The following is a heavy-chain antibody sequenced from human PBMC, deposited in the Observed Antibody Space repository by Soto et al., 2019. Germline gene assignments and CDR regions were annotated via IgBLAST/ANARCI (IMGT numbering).Heavy chain of an antibody. CDR1: GGSISSGDYY. V-gene: IGHV3-11*04. CDR3: ASGISI. CDR2: ISSSGSTI. Sequence: LSLTCTVSGGSISSGDYYWSWVRQAPGKGLEWVSYISSSGSTIYYADSVKGRFTISRDNAKNSLYLQTNSLRAEDTAVYYCASGISIWGQGTMVTVSS. D-gene: IGHD1-20*01. J-gene: IGHJ3*02.